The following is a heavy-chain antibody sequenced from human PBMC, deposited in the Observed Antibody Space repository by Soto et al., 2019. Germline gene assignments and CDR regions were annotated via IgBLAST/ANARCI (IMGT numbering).Heavy chain of an antibody. V-gene: IGHV3-23*01. D-gene: IGHD3-10*01. J-gene: IGHJ4*02. CDR3: AKFHGSGTYYNFPDY. Sequence: PGGSLRLSCAASGFTFSTHAMSWVRQAPGKGLEWVSTISDSGGSTYYAASVKGRFTISRDNSKNTLYLLMNSLSAEDTALYYCAKFHGSGTYYNFPDYWGQGTLVTVSS. CDR2: ISDSGGST. CDR1: GFTFSTHA.